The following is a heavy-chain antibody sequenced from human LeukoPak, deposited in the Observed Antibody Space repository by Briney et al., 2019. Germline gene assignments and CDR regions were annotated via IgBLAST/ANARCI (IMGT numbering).Heavy chain of an antibody. CDR1: GFTFSSYW. Sequence: GGSLRLSCAASGFTFSSYWMSWVRQAPGKGLEWVANIKQDGSEQYYVDSVKGRFTISRDNAKNSLFLQMNSLRAEDTAIYYCAKDLFGAMIVKSGGQGTLVTVSS. D-gene: IGHD3-22*01. CDR2: IKQDGSEQ. J-gene: IGHJ4*02. CDR3: AKDLFGAMIVKS. V-gene: IGHV3-7*05.